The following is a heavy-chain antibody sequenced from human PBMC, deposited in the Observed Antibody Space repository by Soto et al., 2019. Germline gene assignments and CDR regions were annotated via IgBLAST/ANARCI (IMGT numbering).Heavy chain of an antibody. CDR1: GESVSSGSAA. CDR2: TYYRSKWYT. Sequence: SQTLSLTCVISGESVSSGSAAWNWIRQSPSRGLEWLGRTYYRSKWYTDYAESVKSRITINPDTSKNHISLQLNSVTPEDTSVYFCARESGTRTGGLDPWGQGTLVTVSS. V-gene: IGHV6-1*01. CDR3: ARESGTRTGGLDP. D-gene: IGHD1-1*01. J-gene: IGHJ5*02.